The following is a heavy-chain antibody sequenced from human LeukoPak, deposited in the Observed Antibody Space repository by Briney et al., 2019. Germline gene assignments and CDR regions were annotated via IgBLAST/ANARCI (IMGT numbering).Heavy chain of an antibody. CDR1: GGSVSSGSYY. Sequence: SETLSLTCTVSGGSVSSGSYYWSWIRQPPGKGLEWIGYINYSGSTNYNPSLKSRVTISVDTSKNQLSLKLSSVTAADTAVYYCARQNHDHGDYTVDYWGQGTLVTVSS. D-gene: IGHD4-17*01. V-gene: IGHV4-61*01. CDR3: ARQNHDHGDYTVDY. CDR2: INYSGST. J-gene: IGHJ4*02.